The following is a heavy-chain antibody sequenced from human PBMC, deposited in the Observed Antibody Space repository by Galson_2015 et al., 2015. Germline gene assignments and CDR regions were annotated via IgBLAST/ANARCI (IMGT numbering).Heavy chain of an antibody. J-gene: IGHJ4*02. CDR1: GFTFSSYE. D-gene: IGHD3-9*01. CDR2: ISSSGSTI. CDR3: AREYYDILTGYPSFDY. V-gene: IGHV3-48*03. Sequence: SLRLSCAASGFTFSSYEMNWVRQAPGKGLEWVSYISSSGSTIYYADSVKGRFTISRDNAKNSLYLQMNSLRAEDTAVYYCAREYYDILTGYPSFDYWGQGTLVTVSS.